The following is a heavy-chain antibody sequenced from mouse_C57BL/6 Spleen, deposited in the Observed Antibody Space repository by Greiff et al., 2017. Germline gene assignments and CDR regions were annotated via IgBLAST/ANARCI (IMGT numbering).Heavy chain of an antibody. D-gene: IGHD2-2*01. V-gene: IGHV5-17*01. CDR1: GFTFSDYG. CDR2: ISSGSSTI. CDR3: ARPRGYDVYFDY. Sequence: DVHLVESGGGLVKPGGSLKLSCAASGFTFSDYGMHWVRQAPEKGLEWVAYISSGSSTIYSADTVKGRFTISRDNAKNTLFLQMTSLRSEYTAMYYCARPRGYDVYFDYWGQGTTLTVSS. J-gene: IGHJ2*01.